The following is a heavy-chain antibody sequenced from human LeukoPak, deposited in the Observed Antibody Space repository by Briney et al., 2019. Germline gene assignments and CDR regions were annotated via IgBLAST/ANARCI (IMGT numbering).Heavy chain of an antibody. Sequence: PGGSLRLSCAASGFTFSSYSMNWVRQAPGKGLEWVSSISSSSSYIYYADSVKGRFTISRDNAKNSLYLQMNSLRAEDTAVYYCASDCSRDGYSAFDYWGQGTLVTVSS. V-gene: IGHV3-21*01. CDR3: ASDCSRDGYSAFDY. J-gene: IGHJ4*02. CDR2: ISSSSSYI. CDR1: GFTFSSYS. D-gene: IGHD5-24*01.